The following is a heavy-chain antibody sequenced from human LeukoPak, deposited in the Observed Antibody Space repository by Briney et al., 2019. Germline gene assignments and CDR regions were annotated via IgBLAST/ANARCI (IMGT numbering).Heavy chain of an antibody. Sequence: ASETLSLTCAVYGGSFSGYYWSWIRQPPGKGLEWIGEINHSGSTNYNPSLKSRVTISVDTSKNQFSLKLSSVTAADTAVYYCARGPRYSSSWTHYYYYGMDVWSQGTTVTVSS. CDR3: ARGPRYSSSWTHYYYYGMDV. CDR2: INHSGST. V-gene: IGHV4-34*01. J-gene: IGHJ6*02. CDR1: GGSFSGYY. D-gene: IGHD6-13*01.